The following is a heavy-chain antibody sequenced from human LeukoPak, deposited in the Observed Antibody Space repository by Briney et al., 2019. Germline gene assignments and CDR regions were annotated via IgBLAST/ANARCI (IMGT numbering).Heavy chain of an antibody. CDR3: ARLRGGAVAGTWGYFDY. CDR1: GGSISSGGYY. Sequence: SQTLSLTCTVSGGSISSGGYYWGWIRQPPGKGLEWIGHIYYSGSTYYNPSLKSRVTISVDTSKNQFSLKLTSVTAADTAVYYCARLRGGAVAGTWGYFDYWGQGTLVTVSS. J-gene: IGHJ4*02. D-gene: IGHD6-19*01. CDR2: IYYSGST. V-gene: IGHV4-39*01.